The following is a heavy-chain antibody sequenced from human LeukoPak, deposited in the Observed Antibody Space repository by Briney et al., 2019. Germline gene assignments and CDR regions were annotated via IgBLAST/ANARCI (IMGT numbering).Heavy chain of an antibody. CDR2: IFYSGST. CDR1: GDSINTYY. Sequence: SETLSLTCTVSGDSINTYYWSWIRQPPGKGLEWIGYIFYSGSTRYNPSLKSRVTISVDTSKNQFSLNLTSVTAADAAVYYCASRAAYCGGDCFRFDYWGQGTLVTVSS. J-gene: IGHJ4*02. V-gene: IGHV4-59*01. D-gene: IGHD2-21*02. CDR3: ASRAAYCGGDCFRFDY.